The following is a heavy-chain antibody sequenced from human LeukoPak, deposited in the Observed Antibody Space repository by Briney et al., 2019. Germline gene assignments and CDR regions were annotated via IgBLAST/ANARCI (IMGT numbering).Heavy chain of an antibody. D-gene: IGHD3-10*01. CDR1: GGSFSGYY. CDR2: INHSGST. CDR3: ARSHLFFYGSGVIDWFDP. Sequence: SETLSLTCAVYGGSFSGYYWSWIRQPPGKGLEWIGEINHSGSTNYNPSLKSRVTISVDTSKNQFSLKLSSVTAADTAVYYCARSHLFFYGSGVIDWFDPWGQGTLVTVSS. V-gene: IGHV4-34*01. J-gene: IGHJ5*02.